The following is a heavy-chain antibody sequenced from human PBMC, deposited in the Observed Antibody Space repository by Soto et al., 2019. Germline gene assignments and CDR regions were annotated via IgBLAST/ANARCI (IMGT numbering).Heavy chain of an antibody. V-gene: IGHV3-30*18. D-gene: IGHD3-3*01. J-gene: IGHJ6*02. Sequence: QVQLVESGGGVVQPGRSLRLSCAASGFTFSSYGMHWVRQAPGKGLEWVAVISYDGSNKYYADSVKGRFTISRDNSKNTLYLQMNSLRAEDTAVYYGAKVPAEYYDVWSGYTSYYYYYGMDVWGQGTTVTVSS. CDR1: GFTFSSYG. CDR2: ISYDGSNK. CDR3: AKVPAEYYDVWSGYTSYYYYYGMDV.